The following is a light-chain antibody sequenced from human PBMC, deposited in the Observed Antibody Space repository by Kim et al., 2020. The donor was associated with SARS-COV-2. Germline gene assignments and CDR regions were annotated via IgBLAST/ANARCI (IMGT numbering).Light chain of an antibody. CDR2: EVT. V-gene: IGLV2-14*01. CDR3: SSFSSISTNWV. Sequence: QSALTQPASVSGSPGQSITISCTGTSSDVGGYNYVSWYQQNPGKAPKLMIYEVTNRPSGVSHRFSGSKSGNTASLIISGLQAEDEADYYCSSFSSISTNWVFGGGTQLTVL. J-gene: IGLJ3*02. CDR1: SSDVGGYNY.